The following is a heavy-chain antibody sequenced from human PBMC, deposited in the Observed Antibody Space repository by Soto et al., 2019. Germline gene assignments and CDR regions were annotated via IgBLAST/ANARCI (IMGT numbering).Heavy chain of an antibody. CDR1: GGSISSGGYS. J-gene: IGHJ5*02. CDR2: IYYSGST. V-gene: IGHV4-61*08. Sequence: ASETLSLTCAVSGGSISSGGYSWSWIRQPPGKGLEWIGYIYYSGSTNYNPSLKSRVTISVDTSKNQFSLKLSSVTAADTAVYYCARVKLFGSGVLPVRGFAPWGQGTLVTVSS. CDR3: ARVKLFGSGVLPVRGFAP. D-gene: IGHD3-10*01.